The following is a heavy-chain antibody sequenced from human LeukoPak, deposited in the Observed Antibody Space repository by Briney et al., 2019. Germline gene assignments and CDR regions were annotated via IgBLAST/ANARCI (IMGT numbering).Heavy chain of an antibody. D-gene: IGHD3-22*01. CDR2: IYSGGST. CDR1: GFTVSSNY. Sequence: GGSLRLSCAASGFTVSSNYMSWVRQAPGKGLEWVSVIYSGGSTYYADSVKGRFTISRDNSKNTLYLQMNSLRAEDTAVYYCARDLGSSALGYWGQGTLVTVSS. V-gene: IGHV3-53*01. CDR3: ARDLGSSALGY. J-gene: IGHJ4*02.